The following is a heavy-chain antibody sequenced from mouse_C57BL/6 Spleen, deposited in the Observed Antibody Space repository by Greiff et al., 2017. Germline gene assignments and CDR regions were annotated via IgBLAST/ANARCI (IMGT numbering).Heavy chain of an antibody. CDR3: ARYDGGY. CDR2: IDPSDSYT. CDR1: GYTFTSYW. D-gene: IGHD2-3*01. Sequence: QVQLQQPGAELVKPGASVKLSCKASGYTFTSYWMQWVKQRPGQGLEWIGEIDPSDSYTNYNQKFKGKATLTVDTSSSTAYMQLSSLTSEDSAVYYCARYDGGYWGQGTTLTVSS. J-gene: IGHJ2*01. V-gene: IGHV1-50*01.